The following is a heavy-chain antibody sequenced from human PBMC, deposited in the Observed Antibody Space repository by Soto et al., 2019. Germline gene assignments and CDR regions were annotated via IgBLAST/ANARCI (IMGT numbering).Heavy chain of an antibody. CDR1: GYTFTGYY. V-gene: IGHV1-2*04. Sequence: ASVKVSCKASGYTFTGYYLHWVRQAPGQGLEWMGWINPNSGDTIYAQKFQGWVTMTRDTSINTAYMELSRLRSDDTAVYYCARARVYYDTGGYFNSWGQGTLVTVCS. D-gene: IGHD3-22*01. CDR2: INPNSGDT. CDR3: ARARVYYDTGGYFNS. J-gene: IGHJ4*02.